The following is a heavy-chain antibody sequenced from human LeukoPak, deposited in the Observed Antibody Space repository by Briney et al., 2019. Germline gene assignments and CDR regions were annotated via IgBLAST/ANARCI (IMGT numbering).Heavy chain of an antibody. CDR1: GFTFTSSA. D-gene: IGHD5-18*01. CDR3: AADLPSVVDTAMVPSFDY. J-gene: IGHJ4*02. Sequence: GASVKVSCKASGFTFTSSAMQWVRQARGQRLEWIGWIVVGSGNTNYAQKFQERVTITRDMSTSTAYMELSSLRSEDTAVYYCAADLPSVVDTAMVPSFDYWGQGTLVTVSS. V-gene: IGHV1-58*02. CDR2: IVVGSGNT.